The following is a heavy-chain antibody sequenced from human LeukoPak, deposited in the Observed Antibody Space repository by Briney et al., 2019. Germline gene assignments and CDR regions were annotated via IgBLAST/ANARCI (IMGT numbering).Heavy chain of an antibody. Sequence: ASVKVSCTASGYTFTGYYMHWVRQAPGQGLEWMGWINPNSGGTNYAQKFQGRVTMTRDTSISTAYMELSRLRSDDTAVYYCARAAVAGYNWFDPWGQGTLVTVSS. V-gene: IGHV1-2*02. D-gene: IGHD6-19*01. CDR3: ARAAVAGYNWFDP. CDR2: INPNSGGT. CDR1: GYTFTGYY. J-gene: IGHJ5*02.